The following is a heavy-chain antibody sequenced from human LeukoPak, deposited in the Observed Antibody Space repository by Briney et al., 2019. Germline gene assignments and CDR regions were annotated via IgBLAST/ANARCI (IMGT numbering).Heavy chain of an antibody. V-gene: IGHV4-59*12. J-gene: IGHJ4*02. CDR2: IYYSGST. CDR1: GGSISSYY. D-gene: IGHD2-2*01. Sequence: SETLSLTCTVSGGSISSYYWSWIRQPPGKGLEWIGYIYYSGSTNYNPSLKSRVTISVDTSKNQFSLKLSSVTAADTAVYYCARYIVVVPAATDHRVFDYWGQGTLVTVSS. CDR3: ARYIVVVPAATDHRVFDY.